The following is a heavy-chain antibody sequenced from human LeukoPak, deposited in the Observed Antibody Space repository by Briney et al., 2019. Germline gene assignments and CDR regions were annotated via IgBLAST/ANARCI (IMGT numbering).Heavy chain of an antibody. CDR3: ASPGLAVSGVGGDY. Sequence: EASVKVSCKASGYTFTSYGISWVRQAPGQGLEWMGWISAYNGNTNYAQKLQGRVTMTTDTSTSTANMELSSLRSEDTAVYYCASPGLAVSGVGGDYWGQGTLVTVSS. V-gene: IGHV1-18*01. D-gene: IGHD6-13*01. J-gene: IGHJ4*02. CDR2: ISAYNGNT. CDR1: GYTFTSYG.